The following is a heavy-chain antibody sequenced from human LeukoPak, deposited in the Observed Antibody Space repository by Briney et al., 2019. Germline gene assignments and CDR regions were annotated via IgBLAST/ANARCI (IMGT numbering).Heavy chain of an antibody. Sequence: PSETLSLTCTVSGGSISNYYWSWIRQPPGKGLEWIGYIYYSGTTNYNPSLKSRVTISVDTSKNQFSLRLNSVTAADTAVYYCARGVYIAAAQYGYWGQGTLVTVSS. J-gene: IGHJ4*02. D-gene: IGHD6-13*01. CDR3: ARGVYIAAAQYGY. V-gene: IGHV4-59*01. CDR2: IYYSGTT. CDR1: GGSISNYY.